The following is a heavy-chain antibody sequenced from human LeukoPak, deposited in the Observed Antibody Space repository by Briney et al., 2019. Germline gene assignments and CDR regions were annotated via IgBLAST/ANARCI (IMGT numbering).Heavy chain of an antibody. CDR1: GFTFSSYG. V-gene: IGHV3-30*18. CDR2: ISYDGSNK. J-gene: IGHJ4*02. CDR3: AKVVYYYDSSGYELDY. Sequence: SGRSLRLSYAAPGFTFSSYGTHWVRQAPGKGLEWVAVISYDGSNKYYADSVKGRFTISRDNSKNTLYLQMNSLRAEDTAVYYCAKVVYYYDSSGYELDYWGQGTLVTVSS. D-gene: IGHD3-22*01.